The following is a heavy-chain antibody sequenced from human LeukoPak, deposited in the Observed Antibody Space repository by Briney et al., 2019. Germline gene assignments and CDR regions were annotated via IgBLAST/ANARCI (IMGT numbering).Heavy chain of an antibody. J-gene: IGHJ4*02. CDR2: IYYVGSA. V-gene: IGHV4-30-4*08. CDR3: ARNTSYNGGWLSAPGGLDS. D-gene: IGHD6-19*01. Sequence: PSETLSLTCTVSGASISSGDSYWNWIRQSPGKGLEWIGYIYYVGSAYYNPSLKSRITISVDTSKNQFSLKMSSVTAADTAIYYCARNTSYNGGWLSAPGGLDSWGQGTLVTVSS. CDR1: GASISSGDSY.